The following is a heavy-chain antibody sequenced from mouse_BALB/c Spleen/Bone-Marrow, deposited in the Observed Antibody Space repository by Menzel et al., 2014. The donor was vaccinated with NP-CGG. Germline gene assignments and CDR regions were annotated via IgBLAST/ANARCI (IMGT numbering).Heavy chain of an antibody. D-gene: IGHD1-1*01. Sequence: VQLQQSGAELVKPGASVKLSCKASGYTFTGYWMHWVKQRPGQGLEWIGEINPSNGRTNYNEKFNSMATLTVDKSSSTAYMRLSSLTSEDSTVFYCARLIYGSSYIVDFWGQGTSVTVSS. CDR3: ARLIYGSSYIVDF. J-gene: IGHJ4*01. V-gene: IGHV1S81*02. CDR1: GYTFTGYW. CDR2: INPSNGRT.